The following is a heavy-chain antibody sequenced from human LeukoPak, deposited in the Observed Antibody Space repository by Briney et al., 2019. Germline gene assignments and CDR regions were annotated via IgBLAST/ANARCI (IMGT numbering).Heavy chain of an antibody. CDR3: ARQKGDFDY. CDR2: IYYSGST. CDR1: GGSISSSSYY. J-gene: IGHJ4*02. Sequence: PSETLSLTCTVSGGSISSSSYYWGWIRQPPGKGLEWIGSIYYSGSTYYNPSLKSRVTISVDTSKNQFSLKLSSVTVADTAVYYCARQKGDFDYWGQGTLVTVSS. V-gene: IGHV4-39*01.